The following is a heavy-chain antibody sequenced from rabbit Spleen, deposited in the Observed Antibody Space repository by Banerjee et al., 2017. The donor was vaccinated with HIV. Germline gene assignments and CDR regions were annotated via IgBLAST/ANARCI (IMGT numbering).Heavy chain of an antibody. J-gene: IGHJ6*01. CDR1: GVSFNFNNY. CDR2: VDVGSSACT. D-gene: IGHD1-1*01. CDR3: ARDTSRSFSSYGADL. Sequence: VESGGDLVKPGASLTLTCTASGVSFNFNNYMCWVRQAPGKGLEWIGCVDVGSSACTYFANWAKGRFTISKSSSTTVTVQMHSLTAAATDTYFCARDTSRSFSSYGADLWGQGTLVTVS. V-gene: IGHV1S40*01.